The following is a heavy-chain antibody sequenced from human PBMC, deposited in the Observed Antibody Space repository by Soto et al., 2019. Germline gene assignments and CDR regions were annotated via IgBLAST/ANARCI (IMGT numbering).Heavy chain of an antibody. J-gene: IGHJ4*02. CDR2: ISYDGSNK. V-gene: IGHV3-30-3*01. Sequence: SLRLSCAASGFTFSSYAMHWVRQAPGKGLEWVAVISYDGSNKYYADSVQGRFTISRDNSKNTLYLQMNSLRAEDTAVYYCARDGFDTAXEEGRRAAALLDDYWGQGTLVTVSS. D-gene: IGHD5-18*01. CDR1: GFTFSSYA. CDR3: ARDGFDTAXEEGRRAAALLDDY.